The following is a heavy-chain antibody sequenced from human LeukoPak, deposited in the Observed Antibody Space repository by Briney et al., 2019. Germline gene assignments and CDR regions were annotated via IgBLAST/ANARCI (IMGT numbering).Heavy chain of an antibody. V-gene: IGHV3-72*01. D-gene: IGHD1-26*01. CDR3: ARWVYSGSYSDY. CDR1: GFTFSDHY. J-gene: IGHJ4*02. Sequence: PGGSLRLSCAASGFTFSDHYMDWVRQAPGKGLQWVGCIRNKANSYTTDYAASVKGRFTISRDDSKNSLYLQMSSLKAEDTAVYYCARWVYSGSYSDYWGQGTLVTVSS. CDR2: IRNKANSYTT.